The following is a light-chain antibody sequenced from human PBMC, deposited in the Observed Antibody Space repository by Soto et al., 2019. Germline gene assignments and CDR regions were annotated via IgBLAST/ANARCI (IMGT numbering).Light chain of an antibody. CDR1: QSVLYSLNNKSY. CDR2: WAS. CDR3: QQYYSTPPWT. Sequence: DIVMTQSPDSLAVSLGERASINCKSSQSVLYSLNNKSYLAWYQQKPGQPPKLLIYWASTRESGVPDRFSGSGSGTDFPLTISSLQAQDVAVYYCQQYYSTPPWTFGQGTKVEIK. V-gene: IGKV4-1*01. J-gene: IGKJ1*01.